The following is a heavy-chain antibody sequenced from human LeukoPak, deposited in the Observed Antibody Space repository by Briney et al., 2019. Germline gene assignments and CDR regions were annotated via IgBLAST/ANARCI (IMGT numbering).Heavy chain of an antibody. CDR3: ARGEHYDILTGYYPPDY. CDR2: ISSSSSYI. CDR1: GVTLSSYW. J-gene: IGHJ4*02. D-gene: IGHD3-9*01. Sequence: PGGSLRLSCAASGVTLSSYWMHWVRQAPGKGLEWVSSISSSSSYIYYADSVKGRFTISRDNAKNSLYLQMNSLRAEDTAAYYCARGEHYDILTGYYPPDYWGQGTLVTVSS. V-gene: IGHV3-21*01.